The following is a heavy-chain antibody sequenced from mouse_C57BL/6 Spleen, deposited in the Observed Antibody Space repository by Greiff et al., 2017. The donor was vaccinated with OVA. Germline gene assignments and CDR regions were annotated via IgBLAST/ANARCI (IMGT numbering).Heavy chain of an antibody. CDR3: ARAYYGSSYYWYFDV. CDR2: ISSGSSTI. Sequence: DVQLQESGGGLVKPGGSLKLSCAASGFTFSDYGMHWVRQAPEKGLEWVAYISSGSSTIYYADTVKGRFTISRDNAKNTLFLQMTSLRSEDTAMYYCARAYYGSSYYWYFDVWGTGTTVTVSS. V-gene: IGHV5-17*01. CDR1: GFTFSDYG. D-gene: IGHD1-1*01. J-gene: IGHJ1*03.